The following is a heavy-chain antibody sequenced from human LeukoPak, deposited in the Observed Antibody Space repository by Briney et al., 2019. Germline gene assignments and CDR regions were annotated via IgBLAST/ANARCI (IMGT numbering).Heavy chain of an antibody. J-gene: IGHJ4*02. CDR2: ISGRSSHM. CDR1: GFTFSDYD. Sequence: PGESLTLSCSASGFTFSDYDMNWVRQAPGKGLEWVSSISGRSSHMYYGESVKGRFSIYRDNAKNSLYLQMNSLGAEDTAVYYCGRALPPLRVSSAGDFWGQGTLVTVSS. V-gene: IGHV3-21*01. CDR3: GRALPPLRVSSAGDF. D-gene: IGHD3-16*01.